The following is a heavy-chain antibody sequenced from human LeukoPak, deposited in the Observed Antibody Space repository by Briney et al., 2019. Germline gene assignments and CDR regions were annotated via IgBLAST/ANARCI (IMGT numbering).Heavy chain of an antibody. CDR2: NNPNSGGT. CDR3: ARGRPSGWTHYFDS. J-gene: IGHJ4*02. Sequence: ASVKVSCKASGYTFTGYYMHWVRQAPGQGLEWMGWNNPNSGGTNYAQKFQGRVTMTRDTAISTAYMELSRLRSDDTAVYYCARGRPSGWTHYFDSWGQGTLVTVSS. CDR1: GYTFTGYY. V-gene: IGHV1-2*02. D-gene: IGHD6-19*01.